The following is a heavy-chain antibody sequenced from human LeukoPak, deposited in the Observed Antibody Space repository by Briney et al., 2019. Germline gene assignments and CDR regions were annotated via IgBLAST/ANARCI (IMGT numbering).Heavy chain of an antibody. D-gene: IGHD3-10*01. V-gene: IGHV3-7*01. J-gene: IGHJ4*02. CDR1: GFTFSSYW. Sequence: GGSLRLSCADSGFTFSSYWMSWVRQAPGKGLECVANIKEDGSEKYYVDSVKGRFTISRDNVKNSLYLQMNSLRAEDTAVYYCARDLSRSFSMIRGLIQHREFDFWGRGTLVTVSS. CDR3: ARDLSRSFSMIRGLIQHREFDF. CDR2: IKEDGSEK.